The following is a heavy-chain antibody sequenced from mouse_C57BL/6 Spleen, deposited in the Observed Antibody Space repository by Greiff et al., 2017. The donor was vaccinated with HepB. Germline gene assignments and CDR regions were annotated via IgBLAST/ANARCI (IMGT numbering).Heavy chain of an antibody. J-gene: IGHJ4*01. V-gene: IGHV1-42*01. CDR2: INPSTGGT. CDR3: ARGRYLHYNAMDY. CDR1: GYSFTGYY. D-gene: IGHD1-1*02. Sequence: EVQLQQPGPELVKPGASVKLSCKASGYSFTGYYMNWVKQSPEKSLEWIGEINPSTGGTTYNQKFKAKATLTVDKSSSTAYMQLKSLTSEDSAVYYCARGRYLHYNAMDYWGQGTSVTVSS.